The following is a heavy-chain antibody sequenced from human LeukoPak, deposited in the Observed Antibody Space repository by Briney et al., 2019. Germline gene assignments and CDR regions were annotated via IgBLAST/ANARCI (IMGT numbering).Heavy chain of an antibody. D-gene: IGHD2-2*01. CDR2: FDPEDGET. CDR1: GYTLTELS. CDR3: ARDWGYCSSTSCYGTPNEY. Sequence: ASVKVSCKVSGYTLTELSMHWVRQAPGKGLEWMGGFDPEDGETIYAQKFQGRVTMTEDTSTDTAYMELSSLRSEDTAVYYCARDWGYCSSTSCYGTPNEYWGQGTLVTVSS. V-gene: IGHV1-24*01. J-gene: IGHJ4*02.